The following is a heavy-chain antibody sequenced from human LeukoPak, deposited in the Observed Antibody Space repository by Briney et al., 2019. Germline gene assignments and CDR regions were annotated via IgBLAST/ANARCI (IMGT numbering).Heavy chain of an antibody. J-gene: IGHJ3*02. V-gene: IGHV1-69*13. CDR2: IIPIFGIA. D-gene: IGHD1-1*01. CDR1: GGPFSSYA. Sequence: SVKVSCKASGGPFSSYAIRWVRQAPGQGLEWMGRIIPIFGIANYAQKFEGRVTITADESTSTAYMELSSLTSEDTAVYYCARDSPGTTRREGEGFDIWGQGTMVTVSS. CDR3: ARDSPGTTRREGEGFDI.